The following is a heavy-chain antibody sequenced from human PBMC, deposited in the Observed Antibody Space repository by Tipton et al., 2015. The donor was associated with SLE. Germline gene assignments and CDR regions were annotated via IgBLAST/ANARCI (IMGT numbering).Heavy chain of an antibody. D-gene: IGHD2-2*01. Sequence: LRLSCTVSGDSINSDGYFWTWIRQPPGKGLEWIGYIYYSGNTNYNPSLKSRVTMSVDTSKSQFSLKLTFVSAADTAIYYCARMGLCTTTTCNEGAFDVWGQG. CDR1: GDSINSDGYF. CDR3: ARMGLCTTTTCNEGAFDV. V-gene: IGHV4-61*08. CDR2: IYYSGNT. J-gene: IGHJ3*01.